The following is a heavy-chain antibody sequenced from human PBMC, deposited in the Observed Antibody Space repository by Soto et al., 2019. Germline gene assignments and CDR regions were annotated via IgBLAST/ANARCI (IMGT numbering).Heavy chain of an antibody. CDR1: GFTFSSYA. CDR2: ISGSGGST. J-gene: IGHJ4*02. Sequence: GESLKISCAASGFTFSSYAMSWVRQAPGKGLEWVSAISGSGGSTYYADSVKGRFTISRDNSKNTLYLQMNSLRAEDTAVYYCAKLGSSSWYGNWYFDYWGQGTLVTVSS. V-gene: IGHV3-23*01. CDR3: AKLGSSSWYGNWYFDY. D-gene: IGHD6-13*01.